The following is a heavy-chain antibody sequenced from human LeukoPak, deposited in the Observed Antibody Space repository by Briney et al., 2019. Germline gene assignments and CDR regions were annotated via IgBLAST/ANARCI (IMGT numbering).Heavy chain of an antibody. CDR2: ISVSGNT. J-gene: IGHJ4*02. CDR1: GFTVSSDY. CDR3: AKDLSWYCSGGSCSLLSFDY. D-gene: IGHD2-15*01. Sequence: GGSLRLSCAASGFTVSSDYMSWVRQAPGKGLEWVSAISVSGNTYHADSVKGRFTISRDSSKNTLYLQMNRLRAEDAAVYYCAKDLSWYCSGGSCSLLSFDYWGQGTLVTVSS. V-gene: IGHV3-53*01.